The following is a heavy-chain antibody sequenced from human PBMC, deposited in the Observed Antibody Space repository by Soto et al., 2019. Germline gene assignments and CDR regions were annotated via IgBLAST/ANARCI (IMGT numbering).Heavy chain of an antibody. V-gene: IGHV3-15*01. CDR2: IKSRTENEAT. CDR1: GFSFSNGW. CDR3: VTVLPHANSWFDY. J-gene: IGHJ4*02. D-gene: IGHD2-2*01. Sequence: PGGSLRLSCAAGGFSFSNGWLSWVRKGPGKGLEWLGRIKSRTENEATGYASPARGRLIISRDDSKNMLYLQLNSLNSEDTGVYYCVTVLPHANSWFDYWGQGTPVTVSS.